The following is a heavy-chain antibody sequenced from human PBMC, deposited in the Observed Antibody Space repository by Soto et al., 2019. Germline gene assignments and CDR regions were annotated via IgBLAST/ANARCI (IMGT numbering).Heavy chain of an antibody. Sequence: SETLSLTCAVSGGSISSGGYSWSWIRQPPGKGLEWIGYIYYSGSTYYNPSLKSRVTISVDTSKNQFSLKLSSVTAADTAVYYCARIDLGAVIRFYYYYGMDVWGQGTTVTVSS. CDR2: IYYSGST. V-gene: IGHV4-30-2*03. CDR3: ARIDLGAVIRFYYYYGMDV. CDR1: GGSISSGGYS. D-gene: IGHD3-3*01. J-gene: IGHJ6*02.